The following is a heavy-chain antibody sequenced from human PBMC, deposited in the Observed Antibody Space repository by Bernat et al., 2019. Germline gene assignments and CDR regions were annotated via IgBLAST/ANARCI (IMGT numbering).Heavy chain of an antibody. Sequence: EVQLVESGGGLVKPGGSLRLSCAASGFTFSSYSMNWVRQAPGKGLEWVSSISSSSSYIYYADSVKGRFTISRDNSKNTLYLQMNSLRAEDTAVYYCARDPAGLVDYWGQGTLVTVSS. CDR2: ISSSSSYI. CDR3: ARDPAGLVDY. CDR1: GFTFSSYS. V-gene: IGHV3-21*04. D-gene: IGHD6-13*01. J-gene: IGHJ4*02.